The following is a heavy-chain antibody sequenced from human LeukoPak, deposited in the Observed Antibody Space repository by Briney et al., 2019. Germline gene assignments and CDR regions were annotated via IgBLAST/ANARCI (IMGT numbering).Heavy chain of an antibody. CDR2: IFHRGGT. V-gene: IGHV4-30-4*01. CDR1: NDSISSGDYY. Sequence: SETLSLTCAVSNDSISSGDYYWNWIRQPPGKGLEWIGYIFHRGGTSYNPSLKSRILFSVDTSQNQFSLKLNSVTAADTAVYYCVREILYCSGGSCYRGPFDNWGQGTLVTVSA. CDR3: VREILYCSGGSCYRGPFDN. J-gene: IGHJ4*02. D-gene: IGHD2-15*01.